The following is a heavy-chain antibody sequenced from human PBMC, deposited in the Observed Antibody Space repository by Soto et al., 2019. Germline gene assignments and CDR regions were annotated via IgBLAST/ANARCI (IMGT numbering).Heavy chain of an antibody. CDR1: GFTFSSYW. V-gene: IGHV3-74*01. J-gene: IGHJ3*02. D-gene: IGHD3-22*01. CDR2: INSDGSST. CDR3: ARGGYYDSSGSGAFDI. Sequence: GGSLRLSCAASGFTFSSYWMHWVRQAPGMGLVWVSRINSDGSSTSYADSVKGRFTISRDNAKNTLYLQMNSLRAEDTAVYYCARGGYYDSSGSGAFDIWGQGTMVTVSS.